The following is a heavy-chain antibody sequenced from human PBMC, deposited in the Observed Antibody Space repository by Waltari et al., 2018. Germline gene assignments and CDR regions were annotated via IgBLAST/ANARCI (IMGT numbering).Heavy chain of an antibody. V-gene: IGHV3-73*01. CDR3: SRETISGSYEDH. J-gene: IGHJ4*02. CDR2: IRSKANSYAT. CDR1: GFTLSGSA. Sequence: EVQLVESGGGLVQPGGSLKLSCAASGFTLSGSAMHWVRQASGKGLGLVGRIRSKANSYATAYAASVKGRFTISRDDSKNTAYLQMDSLKTEDTAVYYCSRETISGSYEDHWGQGTLVTVSS. D-gene: IGHD1-26*01.